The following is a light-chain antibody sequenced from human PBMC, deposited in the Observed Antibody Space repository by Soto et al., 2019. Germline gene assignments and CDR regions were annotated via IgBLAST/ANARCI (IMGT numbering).Light chain of an antibody. Sequence: SYELTQPPSVSVAPGKTARITCGGNNIGSKSVHWYQQKPGQAHVLVIYYDSDRPSGIPERFSGSNSGNTATLTISRVEAGDEADYYCQVWDSSSDHPYVFGTGTKLTVL. CDR3: QVWDSSSDHPYV. V-gene: IGLV3-21*04. CDR2: YDS. CDR1: NIGSKS. J-gene: IGLJ1*01.